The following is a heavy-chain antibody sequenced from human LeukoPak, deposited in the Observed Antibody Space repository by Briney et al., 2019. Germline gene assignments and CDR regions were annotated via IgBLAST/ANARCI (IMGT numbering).Heavy chain of an antibody. CDR2: IYYSGST. D-gene: IGHD1-1*01. J-gene: IGHJ4*02. CDR3: ARGDWNDGDY. CDR1: GGSISSGGYY. V-gene: IGHV4-31*03. Sequence: SETLSLTCTVSGGSISSGGYYWSWIRQHPGKGLEWIGYIYYSGSTYYNPSLKSRVTISVGTSKNQFSLKLSSVTAADTAVYYCARGDWNDGDYWGQGTLVTVSS.